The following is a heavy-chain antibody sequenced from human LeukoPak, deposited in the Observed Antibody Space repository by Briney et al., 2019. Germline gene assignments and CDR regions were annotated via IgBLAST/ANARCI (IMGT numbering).Heavy chain of an antibody. CDR2: ISSGNKHI. CDR3: AKDRYSSSWYMDY. CDR1: GFTFSSHS. D-gene: IGHD6-13*01. Sequence: GGSLRLSCAASGFTFSSHSLSWVRQAPGKGLEWVSSISSGNKHIHYVDSMKGRFTISRDNAKNSLYLQMNSLRAEDTAVYYCAKDRYSSSWYMDYWGQGTLVTVSS. V-gene: IGHV3-21*01. J-gene: IGHJ4*02.